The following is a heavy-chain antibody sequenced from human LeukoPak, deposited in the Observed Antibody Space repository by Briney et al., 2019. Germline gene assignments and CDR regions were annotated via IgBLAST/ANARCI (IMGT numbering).Heavy chain of an antibody. CDR1: GFTFSTYN. D-gene: IGHD3-9*01. J-gene: IGHJ4*02. CDR2: ITSSSSYI. CDR3: ANHRGDILTGYFDY. V-gene: IGHV3-21*01. Sequence: GGSLRLSCAASGFTFSTYNMNWVRQAPGKGLEWVSSITSSSSYIYYADSVKGRFTISRDNAKNSLYLQMNSLRAEDTAVYYCANHRGDILTGYFDYWGQGTLVTVSS.